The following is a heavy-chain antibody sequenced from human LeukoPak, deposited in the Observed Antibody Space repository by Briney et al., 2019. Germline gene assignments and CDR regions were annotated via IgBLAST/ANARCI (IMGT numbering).Heavy chain of an antibody. Sequence: ASVKVSCKASGYTFTGYYMHWVRQAPGQGLGWMGWINPNSGGTISSQNFQGRVTMTRDTSISTDYMELSRLTSDDTAVYYCARGTPNSYGSPLYSFDYWGQGTLVTVSS. CDR1: GYTFTGYY. D-gene: IGHD5-18*01. V-gene: IGHV1-2*02. CDR3: ARGTPNSYGSPLYSFDY. J-gene: IGHJ4*02. CDR2: INPNSGGT.